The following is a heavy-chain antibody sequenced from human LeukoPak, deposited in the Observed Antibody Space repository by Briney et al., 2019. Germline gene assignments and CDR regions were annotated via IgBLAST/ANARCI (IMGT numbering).Heavy chain of an antibody. V-gene: IGHV3-21*01. CDR2: ISSSSSYI. CDR3: AELGITMIGGV. J-gene: IGHJ6*04. D-gene: IGHD3-10*02. CDR1: AFTFSSYS. Sequence: GGSLRLSCAASAFTFSSYSMNWVRQAPGKGLEWVSCISSSSSYIYYADSVKGRFTISRDNAKNSLYLQMNSLRAEDTAVYYCAELGITMIGGVWGKGTTVTISS.